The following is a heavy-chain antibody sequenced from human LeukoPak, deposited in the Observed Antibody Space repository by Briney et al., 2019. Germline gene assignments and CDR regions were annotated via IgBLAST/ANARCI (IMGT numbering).Heavy chain of an antibody. J-gene: IGHJ4*02. Sequence: GGSLRLSCAASGFTFDDYGMSWVRQAPGKGLEWVSGINWNGGSTGYADSVKGRFTISRDNAKNSLYLQMNSLRAEDTALYYCARDYAYYDFWSGKTQKGYFDYWGQGTLVTVSS. D-gene: IGHD3-3*01. V-gene: IGHV3-20*04. CDR1: GFTFDDYG. CDR2: INWNGGST. CDR3: ARDYAYYDFWSGKTQKGYFDY.